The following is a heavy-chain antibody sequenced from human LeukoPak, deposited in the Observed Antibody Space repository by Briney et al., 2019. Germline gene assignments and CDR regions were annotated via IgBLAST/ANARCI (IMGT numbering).Heavy chain of an antibody. V-gene: IGHV1-8*03. D-gene: IGHD2-2*01. Sequence: ASVKVSCKASGYTFTSYDINWVRQATGQGREWMGWKNPNRGNTGYAQKFQGRVTITRNTSISTAYMELSSLRSEDAAVYYCARGAVPAAGDWFDPWGQGTLVTVSS. CDR2: KNPNRGNT. CDR3: ARGAVPAAGDWFDP. CDR1: GYTFTSYD. J-gene: IGHJ5*02.